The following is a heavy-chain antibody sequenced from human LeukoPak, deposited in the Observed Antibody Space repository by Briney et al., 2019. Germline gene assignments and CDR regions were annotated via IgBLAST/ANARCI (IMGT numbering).Heavy chain of an antibody. Sequence: PGGSLRLSCAASGFTFSSYDMHWVRQATGKGLEWVSAIGTAGDTYYPGSVKGRFTISRENAKNSLYLQMNSLRAGDTAVYYCARGVRTLDAFDIWGQGTMVTVSS. CDR3: ARGVRTLDAFDI. J-gene: IGHJ3*02. V-gene: IGHV3-13*01. CDR2: IGTAGDT. D-gene: IGHD3-10*01. CDR1: GFTFSSYD.